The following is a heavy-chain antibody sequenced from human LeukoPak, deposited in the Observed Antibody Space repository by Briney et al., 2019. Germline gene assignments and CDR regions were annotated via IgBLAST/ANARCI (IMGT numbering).Heavy chain of an antibody. CDR3: AKDDVISYDFWSGYWDNYYYYYYMDV. J-gene: IGHJ6*03. CDR2: ISGSGGST. Sequence: GGSLRLSCAASGFTFSSYAMSWVRQAPGKGLEWVSAISGSGGSTYYADSVKGRFTISRDNSKNTPYLQMNSLRAEDTAVYYCAKDDVISYDFWSGYWDNYYYYYYMDVWGKGTTVTVSS. CDR1: GFTFSSYA. D-gene: IGHD3-3*01. V-gene: IGHV3-23*01.